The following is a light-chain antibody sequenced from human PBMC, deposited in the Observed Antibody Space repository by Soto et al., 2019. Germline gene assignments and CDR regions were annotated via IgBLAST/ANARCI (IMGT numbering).Light chain of an antibody. Sequence: EIVMTQSPATLSVSPGQRVTLSCRASQSVGTSIAWYQQKPGQAPRLLIYGASTRATGAPARFSGSGSGTAFTLTISSLQSEDFANYYCQQYYNWPPFTFGQGTKLEIK. J-gene: IGKJ2*01. V-gene: IGKV3-15*01. CDR3: QQYYNWPPFT. CDR2: GAS. CDR1: QSVGTS.